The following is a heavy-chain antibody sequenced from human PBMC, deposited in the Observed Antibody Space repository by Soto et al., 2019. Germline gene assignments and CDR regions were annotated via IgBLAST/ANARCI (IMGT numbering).Heavy chain of an antibody. CDR1: GDSVSSNRAA. D-gene: IGHD4-17*01. CDR3: ASEGAASTDYGGNNDY. J-gene: IGHJ4*02. V-gene: IGHV6-1*01. Sequence: PSQTLSLTCASSGDSVSSNRAAWNWIRQSPSRGLEWLGRTYYRSKWYDDYAVSVKGRITINPDTSKNQFSLHLNSVTPEDTAVYYCASEGAASTDYGGNNDYWGPGTLVTFSS. CDR2: TYYRSKWYD.